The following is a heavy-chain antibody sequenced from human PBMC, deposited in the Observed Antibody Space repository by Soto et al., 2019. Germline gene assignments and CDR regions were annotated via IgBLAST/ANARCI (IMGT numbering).Heavy chain of an antibody. J-gene: IGHJ6*02. CDR3: AKGRSYYYYYGVDV. CDR2: ISYDGSNK. V-gene: IGHV3-30*18. Sequence: GGSLRLSCAASGSTFSNYGIHWVRQAPGKGLEWVAVISYDGSNKNYADSVKGRFTISRDNSKSTLYLQMNSLRAEDTALYYCAKGRSYYYYYGVDVWGQGTTVTVSS. CDR1: GSTFSNYG.